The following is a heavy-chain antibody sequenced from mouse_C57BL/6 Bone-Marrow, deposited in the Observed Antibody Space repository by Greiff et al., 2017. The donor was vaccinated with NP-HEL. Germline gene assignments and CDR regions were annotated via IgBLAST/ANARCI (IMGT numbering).Heavy chain of an antibody. Sequence: EVMLVESGAELVRPGASVKLSCTASGFNIKDDYMHWVKQRPEQGLEWIGWIDPENGDTEYASKFQGKATITADTSSNTAYLQLSSLTSEDTAVYYCTGDYDPFFAYWGQGTLVTVSA. D-gene: IGHD2-4*01. CDR1: GFNIKDDY. V-gene: IGHV14-4*01. CDR2: IDPENGDT. J-gene: IGHJ3*01. CDR3: TGDYDPFFAY.